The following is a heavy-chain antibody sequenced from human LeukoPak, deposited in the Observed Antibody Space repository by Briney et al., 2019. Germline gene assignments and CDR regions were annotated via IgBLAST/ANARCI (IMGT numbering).Heavy chain of an antibody. V-gene: IGHV3-48*03. CDR3: AKDQGRGGFGLDC. J-gene: IGHJ4*02. Sequence: GGSLRLSCAGSGLTFSNYEMNWVRQAPGKGLEWVSFISGSGSRIYYADSVKGRFTIPRDNAKNSLYLQMNNLRADDTAVYYCAKDQGRGGFGLDCWGQGTLVTVSS. D-gene: IGHD3-16*01. CDR1: GLTFSNYE. CDR2: ISGSGSRI.